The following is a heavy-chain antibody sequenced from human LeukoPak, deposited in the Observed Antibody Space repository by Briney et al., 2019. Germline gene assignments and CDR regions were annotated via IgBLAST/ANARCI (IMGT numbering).Heavy chain of an antibody. V-gene: IGHV3-9*01. Sequence: PGGSLRLSCAASGFTFDDYAMHWVRQAPGKGLEWVSGISWNSGSIGYADSVKGRFTISRDNAKNSLYLQMNSPRAEDTALYYCAKDNDDSSGFDYWGQGTLVTVSS. J-gene: IGHJ4*02. D-gene: IGHD3-22*01. CDR1: GFTFDDYA. CDR3: AKDNDDSSGFDY. CDR2: ISWNSGSI.